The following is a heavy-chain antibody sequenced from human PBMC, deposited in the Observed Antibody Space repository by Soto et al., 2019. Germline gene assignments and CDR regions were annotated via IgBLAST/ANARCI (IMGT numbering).Heavy chain of an antibody. CDR3: ERLYHSSSYYFDY. D-gene: IGHD6-6*01. CDR2: VYHTGST. V-gene: IGHV4-31*03. CDR1: GGPIGFGQYY. Sequence: ILSLLYSVSGGPIGFGQYYWSWIRQSPGKGLEWIGYVYHTGSTFYNPVFKSRLSILVDTSKNQFSLRLTSVTAADTAVYYCERLYHSSSYYFDYWGQGTPVTVSS. J-gene: IGHJ4*02.